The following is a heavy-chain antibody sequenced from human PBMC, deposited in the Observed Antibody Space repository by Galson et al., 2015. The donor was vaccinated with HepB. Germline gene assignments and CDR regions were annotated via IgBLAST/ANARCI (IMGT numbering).Heavy chain of an antibody. CDR2: IDPSDSYT. Sequence: QSGAEVKKPGESLKISCKGSGYSFTSYWISWVRQMPGKGLEWMGRIDPSDSYTNYSPSFQGHVTISADKSISTAYLQWSSLKASDTAMYYCARGITIFGVVIPKTKSDAFDIWGQGTRVTVSS. V-gene: IGHV5-10-1*01. J-gene: IGHJ3*02. CDR3: ARGITIFGVVIPKTKSDAFDI. D-gene: IGHD3-3*01. CDR1: GYSFTSYW.